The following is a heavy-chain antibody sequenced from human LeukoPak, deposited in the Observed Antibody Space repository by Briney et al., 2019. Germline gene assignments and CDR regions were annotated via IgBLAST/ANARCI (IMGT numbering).Heavy chain of an antibody. J-gene: IGHJ4*02. CDR2: IYYSGGA. V-gene: IGHV4-59*01. CDR3: ARGGYCSGGSCYGYYYDSSGYYFY. Sequence: SETLSLTCTVSGGSISSYYWSWIRQPPGKGLEWIGYIYYSGGANYNPSLKGRATVSLDTSKNQFFLNLASVAAADTAVYYCARGGYCSGGSCYGYYYDSSGYYFYWGQGTLVTVSS. CDR1: GGSISSYY. D-gene: IGHD3-22*01.